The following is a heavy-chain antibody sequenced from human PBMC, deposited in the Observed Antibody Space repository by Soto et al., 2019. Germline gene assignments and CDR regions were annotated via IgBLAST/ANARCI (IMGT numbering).Heavy chain of an antibody. CDR2: IYYSGST. V-gene: IGHV4-59*01. CDR1: GGSISSYY. J-gene: IGHJ4*02. CDR3: ANPIPKTGTTFGF. Sequence: PSETLSLTCTVSGGSISSYYWSWIRQPPGKGLEWIGYIYYSGSTNYNPSLKSRVTISVDTSKNQFSLKLSSVTAADTAVYYCANPIPKTGTTFGFWGQGTLVTVSS. D-gene: IGHD1-1*01.